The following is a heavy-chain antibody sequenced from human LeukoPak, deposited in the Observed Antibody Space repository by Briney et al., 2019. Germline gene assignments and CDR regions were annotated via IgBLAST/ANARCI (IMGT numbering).Heavy chain of an antibody. CDR2: INHSGST. Sequence: KPSETLSLTCAVYGGSFSGYYWSWIRQPPGKGLEWIGEINHSGSTNYNPSLKSRVTISVDTSKNQFSLKLSSVTAADTAVYYCARASSSGWSKFAFDYWGQGTLVTVSS. J-gene: IGHJ4*02. CDR3: ARASSSGWSKFAFDY. CDR1: GGSFSGYY. V-gene: IGHV4-34*01. D-gene: IGHD6-13*01.